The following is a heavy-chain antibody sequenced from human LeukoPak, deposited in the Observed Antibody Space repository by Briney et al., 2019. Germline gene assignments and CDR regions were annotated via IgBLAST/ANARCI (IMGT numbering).Heavy chain of an antibody. CDR2: ISYDGSNK. Sequence: GGSLRLSCAASGFTFSSYAMHWVRQAPGKGLEWVAVISYDGSNKYYADSVKGRFTISRDNSKNTLYLQMNSLRAEDTAVYYCARDHMADCSSTSCSLAYYYYGMDVWGQGTTVTVSS. D-gene: IGHD2-2*01. CDR1: GFTFSSYA. J-gene: IGHJ6*02. CDR3: ARDHMADCSSTSCSLAYYYYGMDV. V-gene: IGHV3-30-3*01.